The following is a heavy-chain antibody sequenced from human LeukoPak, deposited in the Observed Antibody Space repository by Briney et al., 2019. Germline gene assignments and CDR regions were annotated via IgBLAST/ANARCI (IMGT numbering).Heavy chain of an antibody. D-gene: IGHD2-2*01. Sequence: GGTLRLSCAASGFTFSTYSMNWVRQAPGQGLEWVSYISSSSSYINYADSVKGRFTISRDNAKNSLYLQMNSLRAEDTAVYYCARATGYCSSTSCHHYSDYWGQGTLVTVSS. V-gene: IGHV3-21*01. CDR2: ISSSSSYI. CDR3: ARATGYCSSTSCHHYSDY. J-gene: IGHJ4*02. CDR1: GFTFSTYS.